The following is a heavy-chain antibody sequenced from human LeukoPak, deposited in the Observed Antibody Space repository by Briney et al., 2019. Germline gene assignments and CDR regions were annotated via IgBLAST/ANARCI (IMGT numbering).Heavy chain of an antibody. J-gene: IGHJ6*02. CDR3: ARVTTDYYYGMDV. CDR2: IYSGGST. Sequence: GGSLRLSCAASGFTVSSNYMSGVRQAPGKGLEWVSVIYSGGSTYYADSVKGRFTISRDNSKNTLYLQMNSLRAEDTAVYYCARVTTDYYYGMDVWGQGTTVTVSS. V-gene: IGHV3-66*01. D-gene: IGHD4-11*01. CDR1: GFTVSSNY.